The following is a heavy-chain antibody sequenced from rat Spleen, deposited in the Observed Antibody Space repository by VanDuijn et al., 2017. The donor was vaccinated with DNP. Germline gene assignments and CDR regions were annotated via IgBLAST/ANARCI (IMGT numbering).Heavy chain of an antibody. J-gene: IGHJ4*01. D-gene: IGHD1-4*01. Sequence: QVQLEQSGAELAKPGSSVKISCKASGYSFTTYYIGWIKQTTGQGLEYIGYIYTGSGGTNYNEKFKGKATLTVNKFSSTAFMQLSSLTPDDSAVYYCARGNGYKRALDAWGQGTSVTVSS. CDR1: GYSFTTYY. CDR3: ARGNGYKRALDA. CDR2: IYTGSGGT. V-gene: IGHV1-43*01.